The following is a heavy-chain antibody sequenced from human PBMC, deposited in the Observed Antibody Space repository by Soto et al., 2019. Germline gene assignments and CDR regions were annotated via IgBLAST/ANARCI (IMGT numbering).Heavy chain of an antibody. Sequence: EVQLVESGGGLVQPGRSLRLSCAASGFTFDDYAMHWVRQAPGKGLEGVSGISWNSGSIGYADSVKGRFTISRDNAKNSLYLQMNSLRAEDTALYYCAKGLGAGYYYYYGMDVWGQGTTVTVSS. J-gene: IGHJ6*02. CDR2: ISWNSGSI. CDR1: GFTFDDYA. V-gene: IGHV3-9*01. CDR3: AKGLGAGYYYYYGMDV. D-gene: IGHD3-16*01.